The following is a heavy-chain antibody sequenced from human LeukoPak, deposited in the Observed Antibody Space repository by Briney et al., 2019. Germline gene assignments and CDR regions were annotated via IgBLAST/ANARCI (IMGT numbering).Heavy chain of an antibody. D-gene: IGHD2-2*02. V-gene: IGHV4-31*02. Sequence: LRLSCAASGFTFSSYAMSWVRQAPGKGLEWIGYIYYSGSTYYNPSLKSRVTISVDTSKNQFSLKLSSVTAADTAVYYCARVHVVVPAAIPRGGWFDPWGQGTLVTVSS. CDR3: ARVHVVVPAAIPRGGWFDP. CDR1: GFTFSSYA. J-gene: IGHJ5*02. CDR2: IYYSGST.